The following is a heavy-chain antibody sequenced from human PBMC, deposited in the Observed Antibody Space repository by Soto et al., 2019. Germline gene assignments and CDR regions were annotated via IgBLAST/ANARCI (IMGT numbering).Heavy chain of an antibody. Sequence: EVQLVESGGGLVQPGGPLRLSCAASGFTFSSYWMSWVRQAPGKGLEWVANIKQDGSEKYYVDSVKGRFTISRDNAKNSLYLQMNSLRAEDTAVYYCARLVVPDAFDIWGQGTMVTVSS. CDR3: ARLVVPDAFDI. J-gene: IGHJ3*02. V-gene: IGHV3-7*01. CDR1: GFTFSSYW. D-gene: IGHD2-8*02. CDR2: IKQDGSEK.